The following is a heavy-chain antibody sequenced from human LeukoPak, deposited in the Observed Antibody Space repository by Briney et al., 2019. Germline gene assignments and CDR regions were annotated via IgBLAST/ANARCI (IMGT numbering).Heavy chain of an antibody. CDR1: GFPFSTFG. J-gene: IGHJ4*02. CDR3: AKDRGY. Sequence: GGSLRLSCAASGFPFSTFGMTWVRQAPGKGLQWVSGISGSGGNTYYAESVKGRFTISRDNSKNTLYLQMNSLRDEDTAVYYCAKDRGYWGQGTLVTVSS. V-gene: IGHV3-23*01. CDR2: ISGSGGNT.